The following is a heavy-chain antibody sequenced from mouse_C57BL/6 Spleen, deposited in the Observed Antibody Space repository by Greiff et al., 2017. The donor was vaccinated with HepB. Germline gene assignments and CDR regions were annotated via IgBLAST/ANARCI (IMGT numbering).Heavy chain of an antibody. CDR2: IWSGGST. CDR1: GFSLTSYG. V-gene: IGHV2-2*01. J-gene: IGHJ4*01. CDR3: ARTASYYGSSYAMDY. Sequence: QVQLQQSGPGLVQPSQSLSITCPVSGFSLTSYGVHWVRQSPGKGLEWLGVIWSGGSTDYNAAFISRLSISKDNSKSQVFFKMNSLQADDTAIYYCARTASYYGSSYAMDYWGQGTSVTVSS. D-gene: IGHD1-1*01.